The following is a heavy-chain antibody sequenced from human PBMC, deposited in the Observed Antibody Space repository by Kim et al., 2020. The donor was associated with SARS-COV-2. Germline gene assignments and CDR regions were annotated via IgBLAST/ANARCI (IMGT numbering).Heavy chain of an antibody. CDR1: GGTFSSYA. V-gene: IGHV1-69*13. Sequence: SVKVSCKASGGTFSSYAISWVRQAPGQGLEWMGGIIPIFGTANYAQKFQGRVTITADESTSTAYMELSSLRSEDTAVYYCARDPDYGDSTGSYYGMDVWGQGTTVTVSS. CDR3: ARDPDYGDSTGSYYGMDV. D-gene: IGHD4-17*01. J-gene: IGHJ6*02. CDR2: IIPIFGTA.